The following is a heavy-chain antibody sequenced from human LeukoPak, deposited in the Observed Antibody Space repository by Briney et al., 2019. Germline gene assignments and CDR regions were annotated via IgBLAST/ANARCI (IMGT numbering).Heavy chain of an antibody. V-gene: IGHV4-38-2*02. D-gene: IGHD3-9*01. Sequence: PSETLSLTCTVSGYSISSGYYWGWIRQPPGKGLEWIGSIYHSGSTYYNPSLKSRVTISVDTSKNQFSLKLRSVTAADTAVYYCARVGQTYFDILTGYYFGFFDYWGQGTLVTVSS. CDR2: IYHSGST. J-gene: IGHJ4*02. CDR1: GYSISSGYY. CDR3: ARVGQTYFDILTGYYFGFFDY.